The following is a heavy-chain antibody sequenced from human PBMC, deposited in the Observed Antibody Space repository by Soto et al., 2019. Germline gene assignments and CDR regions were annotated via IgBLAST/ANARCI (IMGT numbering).Heavy chain of an antibody. V-gene: IGHV3-48*02. D-gene: IGHD2-15*01. Sequence: EVQLVESGGGLVQPGGSLRLSCVASGFTLSGYAMNWVRQAPGKGLEWVSYISSSSSNIQYAGSVKGRFTISRDNAKNSLQLQLNSLRDEDTAVYYCARDCSLGSRYCRWFDPWGQGTLVTVSS. CDR3: ARDCSLGSRYCRWFDP. CDR1: GFTLSGYA. J-gene: IGHJ5*02. CDR2: ISSSSSNI.